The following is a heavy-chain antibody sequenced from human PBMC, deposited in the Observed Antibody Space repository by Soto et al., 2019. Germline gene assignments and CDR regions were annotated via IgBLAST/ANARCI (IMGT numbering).Heavy chain of an antibody. CDR3: ARGLGVRPNYYYYYYGMDV. J-gene: IGHJ6*02. Sequence: SETLSLTCTVSGGSISSYYWSWIRQPPGKGPEWIGYIYYSGSTNYNPSLKSRVTISVDTSKNQFSLKLSSVTAADTAVYYCARGLGVRPNYYYYYYGMDVWGQGTTVTVSS. CDR1: GGSISSYY. CDR2: IYYSGST. D-gene: IGHD3-10*02. V-gene: IGHV4-59*01.